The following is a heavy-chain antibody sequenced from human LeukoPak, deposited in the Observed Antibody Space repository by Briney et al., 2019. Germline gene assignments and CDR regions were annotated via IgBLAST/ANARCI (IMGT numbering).Heavy chain of an antibody. J-gene: IGHJ3*02. CDR3: ARSLMYYDILTGYQGAFDI. D-gene: IGHD3-9*01. Sequence: EASVKVSCKASGYTFTSYDINWVRQATGQGLEWMGWMNPNSGNTGYAQKFQGRVTMTRNTSISTAYMELSSLRSEDTAVYYCARSLMYYDILTGYQGAFDIWGQGTMVTVSS. V-gene: IGHV1-8*01. CDR1: GYTFTSYD. CDR2: MNPNSGNT.